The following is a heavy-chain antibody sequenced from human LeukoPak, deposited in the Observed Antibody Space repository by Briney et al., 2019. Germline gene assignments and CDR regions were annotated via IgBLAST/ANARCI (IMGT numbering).Heavy chain of an antibody. V-gene: IGHV3-23*01. Sequence: PGGSLRLSCAASGFAFSNSSISWVRQAPGKGLEWVSAITDAVGSTHYADSVKGWFTISSDNSKNTVYLQMNSLRPEDMAVYYCAKEIFSGLLYIDYWGQGTLVTVSS. J-gene: IGHJ4*02. CDR3: AKEIFSGLLYIDY. D-gene: IGHD5-12*01. CDR1: GFAFSNSS. CDR2: ITDAVGST.